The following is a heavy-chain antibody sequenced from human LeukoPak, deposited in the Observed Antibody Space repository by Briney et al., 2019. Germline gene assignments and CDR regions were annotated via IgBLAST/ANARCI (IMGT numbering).Heavy chain of an antibody. V-gene: IGHV3-48*02. CDR1: GFTFSSYS. D-gene: IGHD6-13*01. J-gene: IGHJ4*02. Sequence: GGSLRLSCAASGFTFSSYSMNWVRQVPGKGLKWVSYISSGSESSTYYADSVKGRFTISRDNAKNSLYLQMNSLRDEDTAVYYCAREYSSSYYFDYWGQGTLVTVSS. CDR2: ISSGSESST. CDR3: AREYSSSYYFDY.